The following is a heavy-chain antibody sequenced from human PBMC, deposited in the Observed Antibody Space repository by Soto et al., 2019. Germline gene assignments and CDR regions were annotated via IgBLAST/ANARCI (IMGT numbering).Heavy chain of an antibody. V-gene: IGHV3-30-3*01. J-gene: IGHJ4*02. CDR3: ARDWLVVVVAATPEIDY. D-gene: IGHD2-15*01. CDR2: ISYDGSNK. Sequence: QVQLVESGGGVVQPGRSLRLSCAASGFTFSSYAMHWVRQAPGKGLEWVAVISYDGSNKYYADSVKGRFTISRDNSKNTLYLQMNSLRAEDTAVYYCARDWLVVVVAATPEIDYWGQGTLVTVSS. CDR1: GFTFSSYA.